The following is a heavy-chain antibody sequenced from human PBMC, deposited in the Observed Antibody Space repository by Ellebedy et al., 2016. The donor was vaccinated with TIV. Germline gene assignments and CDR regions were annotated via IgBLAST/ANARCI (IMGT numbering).Heavy chain of an antibody. Sequence: SETLSLTCTVSGGSISSYYWGWIRQPPGKGLEWIGSIYYSGSTYYNPSLKSRVTISVDTSKNQFSLKLSSVTAADTAVYYCARSLTDWYFDLWGRGTLVTVSS. CDR2: IYYSGST. CDR1: GGSISSYY. J-gene: IGHJ2*01. CDR3: ARSLTDWYFDL. V-gene: IGHV4-39*01.